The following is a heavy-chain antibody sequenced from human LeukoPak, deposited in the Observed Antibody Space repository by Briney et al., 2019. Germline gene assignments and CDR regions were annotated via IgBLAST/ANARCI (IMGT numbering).Heavy chain of an antibody. CDR3: ARVGDWNDLVY. CDR1: GGSINNFY. D-gene: IGHD1-1*01. CDR2: IFYSGNT. Sequence: SETLSLTCSVSGGSINNFYWSWIRQPPGKGLEWIGYIFYSGNTNYNPSLKCRVTISVDTSKNQFSLRLNSVTAADTAVYYCARVGDWNDLVYWGQGILVTVSS. V-gene: IGHV4-59*01. J-gene: IGHJ4*02.